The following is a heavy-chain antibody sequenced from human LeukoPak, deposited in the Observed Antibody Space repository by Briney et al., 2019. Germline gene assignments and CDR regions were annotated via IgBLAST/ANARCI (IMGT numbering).Heavy chain of an antibody. CDR3: AKPSLKAGYPFSYFDY. Sequence: PGRSLRLSCAASGFTFNTYAMHWVRQAPGKGLEWVAVVSYDGSNKYYADSVQGRFTVSRDNSKNTLYLQMNTLRAEDTAVYYCAKPSLKAGYPFSYFDYWGQGTLVTVSS. V-gene: IGHV3-30-3*02. D-gene: IGHD6-13*01. CDR1: GFTFNTYA. J-gene: IGHJ4*02. CDR2: VSYDGSNK.